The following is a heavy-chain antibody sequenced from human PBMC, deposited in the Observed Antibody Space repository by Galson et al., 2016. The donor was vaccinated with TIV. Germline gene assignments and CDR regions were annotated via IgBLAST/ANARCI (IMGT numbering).Heavy chain of an antibody. J-gene: IGHJ4*02. D-gene: IGHD5-12*01. CDR1: GGSMRDSY. V-gene: IGHV4-59*01. CDR3: ARDIGGYDFDY. Sequence: ETLSLTCTVSGGSMRDSYWSWIRQTPGKGLEWIGYVYYTGGTKYNPSLKSRVTISVDTSKNQFSPRLSSVTAADTAMYYCARDIGGYDFDYWGQGTLVAVSS. CDR2: VYYTGGT.